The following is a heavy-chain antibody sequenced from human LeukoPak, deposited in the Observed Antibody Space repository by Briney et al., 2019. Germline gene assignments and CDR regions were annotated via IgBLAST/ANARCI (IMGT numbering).Heavy chain of an antibody. D-gene: IGHD5-12*01. CDR3: ARYHNGYDDY. CDR2: IYYSGNT. J-gene: IGHJ4*02. Sequence: PSETLSLTCTVSGGSIRSSSYYWGWIRQPPGKGLEWIGSIYYSGNTYYNPSLKSRVIISVDTSRDQFSLKLSSVTAADTAVYYCARYHNGYDDYWGQGSLVTVSS. V-gene: IGHV4-39*07. CDR1: GGSIRSSSYY.